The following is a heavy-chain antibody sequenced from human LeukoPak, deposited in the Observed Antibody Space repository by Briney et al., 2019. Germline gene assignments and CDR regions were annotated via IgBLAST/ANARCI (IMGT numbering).Heavy chain of an antibody. V-gene: IGHV3-53*01. Sequence: PGGSLRLSCAASGFTVSSNYMSWVRQAPGKGLEWVSVIYSGGSTYYADSVKGRFTISRDNSKNTLYLQMNSLRAEDTAVYYCARAGTGYPIDYWGQGTLVTVSS. CDR1: GFTVSSNY. CDR3: ARAGTGYPIDY. J-gene: IGHJ4*02. CDR2: IYSGGST. D-gene: IGHD3/OR15-3a*01.